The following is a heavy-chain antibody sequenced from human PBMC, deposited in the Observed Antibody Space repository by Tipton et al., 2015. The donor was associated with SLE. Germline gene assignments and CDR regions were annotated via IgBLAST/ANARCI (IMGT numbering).Heavy chain of an antibody. V-gene: IGHV3-64*01. Sequence: SGFTFSSYAMHWVRQAPGKGLEYVSAISRNGGSTYYANSVKGRFTISRDNSKNTLYLQMGSLRAEDVAVYYCARGGRITMVQGVISGMDVWGQGTTVTVSS. CDR1: GFTFSSYA. CDR2: ISRNGGST. D-gene: IGHD3-10*01. J-gene: IGHJ6*02. CDR3: ARGGRITMVQGVISGMDV.